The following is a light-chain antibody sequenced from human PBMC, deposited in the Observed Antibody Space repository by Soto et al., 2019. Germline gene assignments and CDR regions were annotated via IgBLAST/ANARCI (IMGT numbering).Light chain of an antibody. CDR3: MQALQTPPT. CDR2: LGS. CDR1: QSLLHSNGYNY. J-gene: IGKJ1*01. V-gene: IGKV2-28*01. Sequence: DLVMTQSPLSLPVTPGEPASISCRSSQSLLHSNGYNYLVWYLQKPGQSPQLLIYLGSNRASGVPDRFSGSGSGTDFTLKISRVEAEDVGVYYCMQALQTPPTFGQGTKVEIK.